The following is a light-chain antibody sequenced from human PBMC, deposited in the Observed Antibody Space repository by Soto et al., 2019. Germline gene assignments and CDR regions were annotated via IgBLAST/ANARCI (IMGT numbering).Light chain of an antibody. CDR1: QSVSSSY. Sequence: EIVLTQSPGTLSLSPGERATLSCRASQSVSSSYLAWYQQKPGQAPMILIYGASSRATGIPDRFSGSGSGTDFTLTISRLEPEDFAVYYCQQYGSSPPTFGQGTQVEIK. CDR3: QQYGSSPPT. J-gene: IGKJ1*01. CDR2: GAS. V-gene: IGKV3-20*01.